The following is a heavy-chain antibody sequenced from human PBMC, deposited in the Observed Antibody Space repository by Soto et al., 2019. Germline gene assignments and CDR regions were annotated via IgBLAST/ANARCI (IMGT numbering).Heavy chain of an antibody. CDR2: ISAYNGNT. V-gene: IGHV1-18*01. J-gene: IGHJ6*02. D-gene: IGHD3-10*01. CDR1: GYTFTSYG. CDR3: VRGCEYGGSGSYLGGDYYGLDV. Sequence: QVQLVQSGAEVKKPGASVKVSCKASGYTFTSYGISWVRQAPGQGLEWMGWISAYNGNTNYAQKLQGRVTMSTDTATSKAYMELRSLIFDDTAVYYCVRGCEYGGSGSYLGGDYYGLDVWGQGTTVTVSS.